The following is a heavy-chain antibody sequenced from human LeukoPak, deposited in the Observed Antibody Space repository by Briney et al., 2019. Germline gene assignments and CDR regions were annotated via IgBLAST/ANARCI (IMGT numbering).Heavy chain of an antibody. CDR3: ARDQGY. J-gene: IGHJ4*02. V-gene: IGHV4-61*02. Sequence: PAQPLTLTCTVSGGPISSGSYYWTWIRQAAGKGLEWIGRIYTSGSTNYNPSLKSRVTISVDTSKNQFSLKLSSVTAADPAVYFCARDQGYWGQGTLVTVSS. CDR1: GGPISSGSYY. CDR2: IYTSGST.